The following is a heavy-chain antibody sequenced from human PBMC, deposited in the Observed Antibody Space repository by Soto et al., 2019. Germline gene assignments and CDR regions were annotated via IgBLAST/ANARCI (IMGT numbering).Heavy chain of an antibody. V-gene: IGHV1-69*02. CDR3: AHLLWSGYRNQHAFAS. Sequence: QVQLVQSGAEVKKPGSSVKVSCKASGGTFSSYTISWVRQAPGQGLEWMGRIIPILGIANYAQKFQGRVTIAADKSTSTAHMELSSLKSEATAVHYCAHLLWSGYRNQHAFASWGKGTMVTVSS. D-gene: IGHD3-3*01. CDR1: GGTFSSYT. CDR2: IIPILGIA. J-gene: IGHJ3*02.